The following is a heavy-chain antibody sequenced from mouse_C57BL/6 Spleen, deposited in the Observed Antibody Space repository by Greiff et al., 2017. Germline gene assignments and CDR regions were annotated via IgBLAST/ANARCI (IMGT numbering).Heavy chain of an antibody. Sequence: QVQLPPPGTEIVKAGASIKLFCKASGYTFPRHLKHWVKQRPGQGLEWVGNINPSNGGTNYNEKFKSKATLTVDKSSSTAYMQLSSLTSEDSAVYYCAREDDYSFAYWGQGTLVTVSA. J-gene: IGHJ3*01. CDR2: INPSNGGT. V-gene: IGHV1-53*01. CDR1: GYTFPRHL. D-gene: IGHD2-4*01. CDR3: AREDDYSFAY.